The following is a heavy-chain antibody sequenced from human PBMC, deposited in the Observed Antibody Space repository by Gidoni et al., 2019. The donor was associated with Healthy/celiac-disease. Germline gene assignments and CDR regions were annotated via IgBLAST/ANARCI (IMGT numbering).Heavy chain of an antibody. D-gene: IGHD6-19*01. J-gene: IGHJ4*02. V-gene: IGHV3-7*03. Sequence: EVQLVESGGGLVQPGGSLRLSCAASGFTFSSYWMSWVRQAPGKGLEWVANIKQDGSEKYYVDSVKGRFTISRDNAKNSLYLQMNSLRAEDTAVYYCARDLRYSSGGDIDYWGQGTLVTVSS. CDR2: IKQDGSEK. CDR3: ARDLRYSSGGDIDY. CDR1: GFTFSSYW.